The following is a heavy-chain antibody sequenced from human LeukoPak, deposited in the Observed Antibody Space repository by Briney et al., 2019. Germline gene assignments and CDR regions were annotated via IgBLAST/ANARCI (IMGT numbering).Heavy chain of an antibody. CDR3: ARGSSSVTLPGD. V-gene: IGHV3-30*03. D-gene: IGHD2-2*01. J-gene: IGHJ4*02. CDR2: ISYDGSNK. CDR1: GFTFSSYG. Sequence: GGSLILSCAASGFTFSSYGMHWVRQAPGKGLEWVAVISYDGSNKYYADSVKGRFTISRDNSKNTLYLQMNSLRVEDTAVYYCARGSSSVTLPGDWGQGTLVTVSS.